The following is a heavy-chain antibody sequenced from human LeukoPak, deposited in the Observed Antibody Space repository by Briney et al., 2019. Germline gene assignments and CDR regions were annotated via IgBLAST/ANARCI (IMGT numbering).Heavy chain of an antibody. Sequence: GGSLRLSCAASGFTFSSYAMSWVRQAPGKGLEWVSAISVSGGSTYYADSVKGRFTISRDNSKNTLYLQMGSLRADDTAVYYCAKNRHRLPSDYWGQGTLVTVSS. CDR2: ISVSGGST. CDR3: AKNRHRLPSDY. CDR1: GFTFSSYA. D-gene: IGHD2-2*01. J-gene: IGHJ4*02. V-gene: IGHV3-23*01.